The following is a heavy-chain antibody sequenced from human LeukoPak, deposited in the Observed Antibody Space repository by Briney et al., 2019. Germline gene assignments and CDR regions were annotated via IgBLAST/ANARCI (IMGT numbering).Heavy chain of an antibody. D-gene: IGHD2-2*02. CDR2: ISAYNGNT. Sequence: ASVKVSCKASGYTFTSYGISWVRQAPGQGLEWMGWISAYNGNTNYAQKLQGRVTMTTDTSTSTAYMELRSLRSDDTAVYYCARDDRVPAAINYYYYYGMDVWGQGTTVTVSS. J-gene: IGHJ6*02. V-gene: IGHV1-18*01. CDR1: GYTFTSYG. CDR3: ARDDRVPAAINYYYYYGMDV.